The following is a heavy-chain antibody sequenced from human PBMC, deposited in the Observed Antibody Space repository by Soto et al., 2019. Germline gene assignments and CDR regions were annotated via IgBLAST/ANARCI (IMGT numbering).Heavy chain of an antibody. J-gene: IGHJ6*02. CDR1: GGSISSGGYY. CDR3: ANRIRFLEWLPDYYGMDV. Sequence: SETLSLTCTVSGGSISSGGYYWSWIRQHPRKGLEWIGEIYHSGSTNSNPSLKSRVTISVDKSKNQFSLKLRSVTAADTAVYYCANRIRFLEWLPDYYGMDVWGQGTTVTVTS. V-gene: IGHV4-31*09. CDR2: IYHSGST. D-gene: IGHD3-3*01.